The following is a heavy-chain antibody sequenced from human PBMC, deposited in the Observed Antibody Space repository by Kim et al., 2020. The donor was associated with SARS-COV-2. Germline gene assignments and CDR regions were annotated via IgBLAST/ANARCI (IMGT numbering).Heavy chain of an antibody. Sequence: SETLSLTCTVSGGSISSGGYYWSWIRQHPGKGLEWIGYIYYSGSTYYNPSPKSRVTISVDTSKNQFSLKLSSVTAADTAVYYCARAPGQWLAGGDYWFDPWGQGTLVTVSS. CDR2: IYYSGST. J-gene: IGHJ5*02. V-gene: IGHV4-31*03. CDR3: ARAPGQWLAGGDYWFDP. CDR1: GGSISSGGYY. D-gene: IGHD6-19*01.